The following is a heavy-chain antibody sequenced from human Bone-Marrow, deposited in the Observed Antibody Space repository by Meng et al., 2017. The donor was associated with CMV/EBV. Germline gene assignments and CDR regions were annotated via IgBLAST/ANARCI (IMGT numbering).Heavy chain of an antibody. J-gene: IGHJ6*01. CDR3: ARAAADYYYYYGMDV. D-gene: IGHD6-13*01. CDR1: GGSISSSSYY. CDR2: IYYSGST. V-gene: IGHV4-39*01. Sequence: SETLSLTCTVSGGSISSSSYYWGWIRQPPGKGLEWIGSIYYSGSTYYNPSLKSRVTISVDTSKNQFSLKLSSVTAADTAVYYCARAAADYYYYYGMDVWGQGNTVTIDS.